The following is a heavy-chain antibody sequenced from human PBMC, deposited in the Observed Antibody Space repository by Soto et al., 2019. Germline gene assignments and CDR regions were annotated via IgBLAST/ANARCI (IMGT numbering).Heavy chain of an antibody. CDR2: ISYDGSNK. V-gene: IGHV3-30-3*01. CDR3: ARDPESSSWFDYYYYGMDV. CDR1: GFTFSSYA. D-gene: IGHD6-13*01. J-gene: IGHJ6*02. Sequence: QVQLVESGGGVVQPGRSLRLSCAASGFTFSSYAMHWVRQAPGKGLEWVAVISYDGSNKYYADSVQGRFTISRDNSKNTLYLQMNRLRAEDTAVYYCARDPESSSWFDYYYYGMDVWGQGTTVTVSS.